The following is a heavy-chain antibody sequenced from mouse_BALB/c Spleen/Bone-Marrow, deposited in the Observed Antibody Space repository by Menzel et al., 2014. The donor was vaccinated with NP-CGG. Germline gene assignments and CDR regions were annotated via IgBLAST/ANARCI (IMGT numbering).Heavy chain of an antibody. Sequence: DVKLQESGPGLVKPSQSLSLTCSVTGYSVTSGYYWNWIRQFPGNKLEWMGYISYDGSNNYNPSLKNRISITRDTSKNQFSLKLNSVTTEDTATYYCARVYDYDEYFDVWGAGTTVTVSS. J-gene: IGHJ1*01. D-gene: IGHD2-4*01. CDR1: GYSVTSGYY. CDR3: ARVYDYDEYFDV. V-gene: IGHV3-6*02. CDR2: ISYDGSN.